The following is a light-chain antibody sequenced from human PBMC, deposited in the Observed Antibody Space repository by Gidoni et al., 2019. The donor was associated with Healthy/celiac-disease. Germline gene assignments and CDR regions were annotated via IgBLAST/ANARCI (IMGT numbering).Light chain of an antibody. CDR1: QGISSY. V-gene: IGKV1-9*01. CDR3: QQLNSYPLT. Sequence: IQLTQSPSFLSASVGDRVTITCRASQGISSYLAWYQQKPGKAPKLLIYAASTLQSGVPSRVSGSGSGTEFTLTISSLQPEDFATYYCQQLNSYPLTFXGXTKVEIK. CDR2: AAS. J-gene: IGKJ4*01.